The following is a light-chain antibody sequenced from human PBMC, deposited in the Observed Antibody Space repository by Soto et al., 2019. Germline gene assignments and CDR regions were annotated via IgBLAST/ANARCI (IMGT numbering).Light chain of an antibody. J-gene: IGKJ2*01. CDR3: MQALQTPRT. V-gene: IGKV2-28*01. Sequence: DIVMTQSPLSLPVSPGEPASISCRSSQSLLHSNGYNYLDWYLQKPGQSPQLLIYAGSNRASGVPDRFSGSGSATDFTLKISRVEAEDVGTYYCMQALQTPRTFGPGTKLEIK. CDR2: AGS. CDR1: QSLLHSNGYNY.